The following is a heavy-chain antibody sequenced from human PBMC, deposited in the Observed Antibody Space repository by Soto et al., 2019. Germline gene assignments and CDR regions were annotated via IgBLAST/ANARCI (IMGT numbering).Heavy chain of an antibody. Sequence: QVHLVQSGAEVKKPGASVKVSCQASGYAFTTYGITWVRQAPGQGLEWMGWISAHNGNTNYAQKLQGRVTVTRDTSTSAAYMGLRSLRSDDTAVYYCASGRHGDYWGQGALVTVSS. D-gene: IGHD1-26*01. CDR3: ASGRHGDY. J-gene: IGHJ4*02. CDR1: GYAFTTYG. V-gene: IGHV1-18*01. CDR2: ISAHNGNT.